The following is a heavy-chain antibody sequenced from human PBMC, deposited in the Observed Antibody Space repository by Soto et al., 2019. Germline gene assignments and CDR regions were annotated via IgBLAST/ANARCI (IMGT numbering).Heavy chain of an antibody. Sequence: QAQLVQSGAEMKKPGASVKVSCKATGYTFSAYTMNWVRQAPGQSLEWMGWINAGSGNTKYSKNFQGRVSITRDTSASTDYMELTGLTSEDTAVYYCARDTETLGPRANDALDIWGQGTMVTVSS. CDR1: GYTFSAYT. D-gene: IGHD3-3*02. J-gene: IGHJ3*02. CDR2: INAGSGNT. V-gene: IGHV1-3*01. CDR3: ARDTETLGPRANDALDI.